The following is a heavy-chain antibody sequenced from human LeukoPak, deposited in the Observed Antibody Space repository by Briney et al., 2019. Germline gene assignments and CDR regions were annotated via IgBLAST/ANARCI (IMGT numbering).Heavy chain of an antibody. J-gene: IGHJ4*02. D-gene: IGHD3-3*01. CDR1: GFTLSSYG. CDR3: ARLREIPVFGVVTKSTSYFDY. Sequence: GGSLRLSCAASGFTLSSYGMYWVRQAPGKGLEWVAFIRYDGSNKYYADSVKGRFTISRDNAKNSLYLQMNSLRAEDTAVYYCARLREIPVFGVVTKSTSYFDYWGQGTLVTVSS. CDR2: IRYDGSNK. V-gene: IGHV3-33*07.